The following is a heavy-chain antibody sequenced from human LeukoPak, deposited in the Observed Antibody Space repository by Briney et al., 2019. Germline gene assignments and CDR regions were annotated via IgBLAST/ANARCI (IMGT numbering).Heavy chain of an antibody. D-gene: IGHD5-18*01. CDR1: GFTFSSYG. CDR3: ASGYRVYAFDI. V-gene: IGHV3-30*02. CDR2: IRYDGNDK. J-gene: IGHJ3*02. Sequence: GGSLRLSCAASGFTFSSYGMHWVRQAPGKGLEWVALIRYDGNDKYYADSVKGRFTISRDNSKNTLYLQMNSLRAEDTAVYYCASGYRVYAFDIWGQGTMVTVSS.